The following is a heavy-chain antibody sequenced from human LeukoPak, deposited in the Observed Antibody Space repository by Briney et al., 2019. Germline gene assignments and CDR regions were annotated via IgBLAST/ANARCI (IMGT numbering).Heavy chain of an antibody. V-gene: IGHV4-31*03. CDR3: ARERPRSQLQSLTRIAVAGYDY. D-gene: IGHD6-19*01. CDR2: IYYSGST. J-gene: IGHJ4*02. CDR1: GGSISSGGYY. Sequence: SETLSLTCTVSGGSISSGGYYWSWIRQHPGRGLEWIGYIYYSGSTYYNPSLKSRVTISVDTSKNQFSLKLSSVTAADTAVYYCARERPRSQLQSLTRIAVAGYDYWGPGTLVTASS.